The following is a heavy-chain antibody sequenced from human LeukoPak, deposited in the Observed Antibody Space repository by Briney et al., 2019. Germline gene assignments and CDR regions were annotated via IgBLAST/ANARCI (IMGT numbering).Heavy chain of an antibody. D-gene: IGHD4-17*01. CDR3: ARGVYGDYERFDY. CDR2: IKQDGSEK. V-gene: IGHV3-7*01. J-gene: IGHJ4*02. Sequence: RGSLRLSCAASGFTFSSYWMSWVRQAPGKGLEWVANIKQDGSEKYYVDSVKGRFTISRDNAKNSLYLQMNSLRAEDTAVYYCARGVYGDYERFDYWGQGTLVTVSS. CDR1: GFTFSSYW.